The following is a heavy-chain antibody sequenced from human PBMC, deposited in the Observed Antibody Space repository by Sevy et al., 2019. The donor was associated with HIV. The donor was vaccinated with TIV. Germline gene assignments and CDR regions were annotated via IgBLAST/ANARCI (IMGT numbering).Heavy chain of an antibody. D-gene: IGHD2-15*01. CDR2: ISFSSNYI. V-gene: IGHV3-21*01. J-gene: IGHJ4*02. CDR3: ARDDIVARDYFDF. Sequence: GGSLRLSCTASGFTFSSYSMNWVRQAPGKGLEWVSSISFSSNYIYYADSVRGRFTISRDNAKNSLYLHMDSLRDEDTALYYCARDDIVARDYFDFLGQGTLVTVSS. CDR1: GFTFSSYS.